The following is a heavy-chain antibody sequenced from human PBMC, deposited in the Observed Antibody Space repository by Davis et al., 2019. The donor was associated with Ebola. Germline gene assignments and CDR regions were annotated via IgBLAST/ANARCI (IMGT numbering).Heavy chain of an antibody. CDR3: TTDPGMMITFGGVVNRYGMDV. J-gene: IGHJ6*02. CDR2: IKTNADGGTV. Sequence: GESLKISCVASGFTFSNAWMAWVRQAPGKGLEWVGRIKTNADGGTVAYAAPVKGRFTISRDDAQQALYLEMNGLKTEDTAVYYCTTDPGMMITFGGVVNRYGMDVWGQGTTVTVSS. V-gene: IGHV3-15*01. D-gene: IGHD3-16*01. CDR1: GFTFSNAW.